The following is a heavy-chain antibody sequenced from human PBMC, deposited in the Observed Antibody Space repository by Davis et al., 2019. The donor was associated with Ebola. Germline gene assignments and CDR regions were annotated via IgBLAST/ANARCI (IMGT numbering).Heavy chain of an antibody. Sequence: GESLKISCAASGFTFSSYAMHWVRQAPGKGLEWVSSISSSSSYIYYADSVKGRFTISRDNAKNSLYLQMNSLRAEDTAVYYCVSSATTYYYYGMDVWGQGTTVTVSS. CDR2: ISSSSSYI. J-gene: IGHJ6*02. CDR3: VSSATTYYYYGMDV. CDR1: GFTFSSYA. V-gene: IGHV3-21*01. D-gene: IGHD3-22*01.